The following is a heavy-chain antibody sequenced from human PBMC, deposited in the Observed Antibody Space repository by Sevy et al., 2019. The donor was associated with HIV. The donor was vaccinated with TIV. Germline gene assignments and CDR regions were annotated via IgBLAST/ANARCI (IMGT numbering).Heavy chain of an antibody. D-gene: IGHD2-15*01. CDR3: VREGAPYRNIRYCSGNNCFYNWFDP. CDR2: ISSDGDNT. Sequence: RGSLRLSCAASGFTFNDYALHWVRQAPGKGLEWVAIISSDGDNTYYADTVKGRFTISRDNSKNTVYLQMNRLRAEDTAFYYWVREGAPYRNIRYCSGNNCFYNWFDPWGQGTLVTVSS. V-gene: IGHV3-30-3*01. J-gene: IGHJ5*02. CDR1: GFTFNDYA.